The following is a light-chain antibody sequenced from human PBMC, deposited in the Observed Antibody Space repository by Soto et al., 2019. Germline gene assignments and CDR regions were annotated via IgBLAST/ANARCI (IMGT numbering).Light chain of an antibody. CDR2: AAS. CDR3: QHSHTWT. V-gene: IGKV1-39*01. Sequence: DIQMTQSPSSLSASVGDRVTITCRASQTISSYLNWYQQKPGNAPKVLIYAASSLRSGVPSRFSGSGSGTDFTLTISSLQPEDFATYYCQHSHTWTFGQGNKVELK. CDR1: QTISSY. J-gene: IGKJ1*01.